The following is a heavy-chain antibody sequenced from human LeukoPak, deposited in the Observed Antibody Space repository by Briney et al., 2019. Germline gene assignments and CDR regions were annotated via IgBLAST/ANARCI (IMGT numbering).Heavy chain of an antibody. J-gene: IGHJ4*02. CDR1: GFNFGVVA. Sequence: GGSLRLSCATSGFNFGVVAMDWIRQAPGKGLEWVGFIRHREYGGTAEYAASVNGRFAISRDDSKSIVYLQMNDLRTEETGAYYCARERAGDVDYWGLGTLVTVSS. CDR3: ARERAGDVDY. V-gene: IGHV3-49*03. CDR2: IRHREYGGTA.